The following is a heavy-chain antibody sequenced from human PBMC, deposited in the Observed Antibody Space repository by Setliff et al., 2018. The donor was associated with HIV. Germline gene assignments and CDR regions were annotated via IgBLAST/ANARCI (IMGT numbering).Heavy chain of an antibody. CDR3: ARDRHYAGLGSYGT. Sequence: PSETLSLTCTVTGGSISSGGFYWTWIRRPPGKGLEWIGYIYNTGSTYHSPYLESRVTISIDTSKNHFSLRLNSVTAEDTAVYYCARDRHYAGLGSYGTWGPGTLVTVSS. CDR1: GGSISSGGFY. CDR2: IYNTGST. J-gene: IGHJ5*02. V-gene: IGHV4-31*03. D-gene: IGHD3-16*01.